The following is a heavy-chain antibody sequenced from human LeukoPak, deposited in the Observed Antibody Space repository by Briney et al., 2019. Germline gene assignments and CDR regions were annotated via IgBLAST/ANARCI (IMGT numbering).Heavy chain of an antibody. CDR2: IYYSGST. V-gene: IGHV4-39*02. Sequence: SETLSLTCTVSGVSISSSSYYWGWNRQHPGKGLEWNGSIYYSGSTYYNPSLKSRVTISVDTSKNQFALKLSSVTAADTAVYYCAREGTTVTDRHAFDICGQGTMVTVSS. CDR1: GVSISSSSYY. J-gene: IGHJ3*02. D-gene: IGHD4-17*01. CDR3: AREGTTVTDRHAFDI.